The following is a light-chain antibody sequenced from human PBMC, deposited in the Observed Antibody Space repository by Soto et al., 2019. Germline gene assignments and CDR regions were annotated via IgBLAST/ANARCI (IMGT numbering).Light chain of an antibody. V-gene: IGLV2-14*03. CDR3: TSWTTSTTMI. CDR2: DVN. CDR1: SSNIGAYNL. J-gene: IGLJ2*01. Sequence: QSARLQPASVSGSPGQWTTISCPGTSSNIGAYNLASWYQQHPGKAPKLMLYDVNIRPSGVSNRFSGSKSGNTASLTISGLQAEDEADYYCTSWTTSTTMIFGGGTKLTVL.